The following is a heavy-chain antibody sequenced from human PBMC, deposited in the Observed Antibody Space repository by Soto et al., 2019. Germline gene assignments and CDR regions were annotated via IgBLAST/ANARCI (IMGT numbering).Heavy chain of an antibody. D-gene: IGHD3-10*01. CDR2: IYTSGST. CDR3: ARDLQFGQADY. V-gene: IGHV4-4*07. J-gene: IGHJ4*02. Sequence: LSLTYTVSGGSISSYYWTWIRQPSGKGLEWIGRIYTSGSTNYNPSPKSRVTMSVDTSKNQFSLKLSSVTAADTAVYYCARDLQFGQADYWGQGSHVTVSS. CDR1: GGSISSYY.